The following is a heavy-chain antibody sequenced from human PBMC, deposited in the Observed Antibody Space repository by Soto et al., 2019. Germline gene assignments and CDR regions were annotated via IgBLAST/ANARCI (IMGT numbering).Heavy chain of an antibody. J-gene: IGHJ4*02. CDR2: IIPIFGTA. CDR3: ARGPGRWLLFDY. V-gene: IGHV1-69*13. Sequence: PVKASCKASGGTFSSYAISWVRQAPGQGLEWMGGIIPIFGTANYAQKFQGRVTITADESTSTAYMELSSLRSEDTAVYYCARGPGRWLLFDYWGQGTLVTVSS. CDR1: GGTFSSYA. D-gene: IGHD5-12*01.